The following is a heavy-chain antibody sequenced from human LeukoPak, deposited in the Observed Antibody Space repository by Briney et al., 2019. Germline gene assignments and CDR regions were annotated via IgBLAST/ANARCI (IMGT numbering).Heavy chain of an antibody. D-gene: IGHD3-22*01. V-gene: IGHV3-23*01. CDR2: ISGSGGST. CDR1: GFTFSSYA. CDR3: AKDQDYYDSSGGPAGAFDS. J-gene: IGHJ3*02. Sequence: GGSLRLSCAASGFTFSSYAMSWVPQAPGKGLEWVSAISGSGGSTYYADSVKGRFTISRDNSKNTLYLQMNSLRPEDTAVYYGAKDQDYYDSSGGPAGAFDSWGQGTMVTVSS.